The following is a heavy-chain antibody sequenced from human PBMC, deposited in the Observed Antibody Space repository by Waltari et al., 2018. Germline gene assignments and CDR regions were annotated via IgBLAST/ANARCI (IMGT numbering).Heavy chain of an antibody. CDR2: IKPSEST. V-gene: IGHV4-34*01. CDR3: ARGRGSSAY. Sequence: QVQLQQWGAGLLKPSETMSLTCAVYGGSFSGYYWSWIRPPPGKGLGWIGEIKPSESTNYNPSLKSRVTISVDTSKNQFSLKLSSVTAADTAVYYCARGRGSSAYWGQGTLVTVSS. D-gene: IGHD6-6*01. J-gene: IGHJ4*02. CDR1: GGSFSGYY.